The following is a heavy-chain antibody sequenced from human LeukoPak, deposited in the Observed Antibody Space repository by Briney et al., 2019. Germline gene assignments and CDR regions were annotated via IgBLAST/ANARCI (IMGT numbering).Heavy chain of an antibody. CDR1: GDSITRGTYY. V-gene: IGHV4-61*02. CDR3: ARDRGNGDYGDYLDS. D-gene: IGHD4-17*01. J-gene: IGHJ4*02. Sequence: SETLSLTCTVSGDSITRGTYYWNWIRQPAGKGLEWIGRIHTSSRVNYNPSLKSRVTISIDTSRNLVSLRLTSVTAADAAVYYCARDRGNGDYGDYLDSWGQGTLVSVSS. CDR2: IHTSSRV.